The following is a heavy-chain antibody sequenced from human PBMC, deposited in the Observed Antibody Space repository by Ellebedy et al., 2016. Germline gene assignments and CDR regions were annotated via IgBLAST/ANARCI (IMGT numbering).Heavy chain of an antibody. CDR2: IFPHDSDV. J-gene: IGHJ5*02. V-gene: IGHV5-51*01. CDR3: ARRLDRGSGFGP. D-gene: IGHD2-2*03. Sequence: GESLKISCQDFGDTFGTYWIAWVRQLPGKGLEWMGIIFPHDSDVRYSPSFQGQVTISADKSSNTAYLLWSSLKSSDTAMYYCARRLDRGSGFGPWGQGTLVTVSS. CDR1: GDTFGTYW.